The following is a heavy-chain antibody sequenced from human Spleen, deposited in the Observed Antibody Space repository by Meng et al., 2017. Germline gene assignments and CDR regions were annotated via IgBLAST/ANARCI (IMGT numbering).Heavy chain of an antibody. D-gene: IGHD5-18*01. CDR3: ASYFQAMGYGMYV. V-gene: IGHV1-2*02. Sequence: ASVKVSCKASGYTFTGYYMHWVRQAPGQGLEWMGWINPNSGDTNFAQKFQGRVTMTRDTSISTAYMELSRLRSDDTAVFFCASYFQAMGYGMYVWGQGTTVTSAS. J-gene: IGHJ6*01. CDR1: GYTFTGYY. CDR2: INPNSGDT.